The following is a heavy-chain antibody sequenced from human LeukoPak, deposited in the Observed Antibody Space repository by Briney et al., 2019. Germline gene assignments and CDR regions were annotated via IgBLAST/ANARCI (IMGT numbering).Heavy chain of an antibody. J-gene: IGHJ6*03. CDR3: ARDLSVTTGYYYYLDV. Sequence: ASVKVPCKASRYTLTGVYMHCVRQAPGQGREWRGCINPNSGGTNYTQKLRGRVTLTRDTSISTDYVEQRRLRYDDTAVYYCARDLSVTTGYYYYLDVWGKGTTVTVSS. V-gene: IGHV1-2*02. D-gene: IGHD4-11*01. CDR1: RYTLTGVY. CDR2: INPNSGGT.